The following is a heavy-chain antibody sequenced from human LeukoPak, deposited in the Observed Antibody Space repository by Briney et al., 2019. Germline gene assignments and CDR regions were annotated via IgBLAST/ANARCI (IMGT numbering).Heavy chain of an antibody. J-gene: IGHJ4*02. CDR3: ARSKGDGYNSDFDY. CDR2: ISYDGSNK. Sequence: GRSLRLSCAASGFTFGSYGMHWVRQAPGKGLEWVAVISYDGSNKYYADSVKGRFTISRDNSKNTLYLQMNSLRAEDTAVYYCARSKGDGYNSDFDYWGQGTLVTVSS. D-gene: IGHD5-24*01. CDR1: GFTFGSYG. V-gene: IGHV3-30*03.